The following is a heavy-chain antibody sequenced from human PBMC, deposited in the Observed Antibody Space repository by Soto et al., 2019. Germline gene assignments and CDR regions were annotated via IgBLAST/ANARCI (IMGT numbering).Heavy chain of an antibody. Sequence: SETLSLTSTVSGGSISSYYWSWIRQPAGKGLEWIGRIYTSGSTNYNPSLKSRVTMSVDTSKNQFSLKLSSVTAADTAVYYCARAARPGYYYYYYGMDVWGQGTTVTVSS. CDR1: GGSISSYY. J-gene: IGHJ6*02. D-gene: IGHD6-6*01. CDR3: ARAARPGYYYYYYGMDV. CDR2: IYTSGST. V-gene: IGHV4-4*07.